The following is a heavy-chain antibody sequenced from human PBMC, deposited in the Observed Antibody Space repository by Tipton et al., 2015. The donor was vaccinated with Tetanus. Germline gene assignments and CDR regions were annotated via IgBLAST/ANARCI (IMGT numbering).Heavy chain of an antibody. V-gene: IGHV4-34*01. D-gene: IGHD3-10*01. CDR3: ARVSAAALGLSA. CDR2: INHSGST. CDR1: GGSFSGYY. J-gene: IGHJ5*02. Sequence: TLSLNCAVYGGSFSGYYWSWIRQPPGKGLEWIGEINHSGSTNYNPSLKSRVTISVDTSKNQFSLKLSSVTAADTAVYYCARVSAAALGLSAWGQGTLVTVSS.